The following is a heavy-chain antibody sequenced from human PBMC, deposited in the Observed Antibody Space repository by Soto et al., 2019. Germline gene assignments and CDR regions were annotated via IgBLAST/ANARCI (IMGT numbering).Heavy chain of an antibody. J-gene: IGHJ3*02. Sequence: HACSMRLCCSAFGYIFSSYCMHVVRHAPGKGLEWVSGICSDGSSTSYADSVKGRFTISRDNAKNTLYLQMNSLRAEDTAVYYCARGREPWSVDAFDIWGQGTMVTVSS. V-gene: IGHV3-74*01. CDR1: GYIFSSYC. D-gene: IGHD2-8*02. CDR3: ARGREPWSVDAFDI. CDR2: ICSDGSST.